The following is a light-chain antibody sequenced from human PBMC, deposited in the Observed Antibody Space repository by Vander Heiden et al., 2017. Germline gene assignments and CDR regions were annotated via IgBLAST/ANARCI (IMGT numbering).Light chain of an antibody. V-gene: IGKV1-39*01. CDR1: QSISSY. CDR3: QQSYSTPRT. J-gene: IGKJ1*01. Sequence: DCQLTQAPSSLSASVGDRVTITCRASQSISSYLNWYQQKPVKAPKLLIYAASSLQSRVPSRLSGSASGTDFTLTMSSLQPEDFATYYCQQSYSTPRTFGQGTKLEIK. CDR2: AAS.